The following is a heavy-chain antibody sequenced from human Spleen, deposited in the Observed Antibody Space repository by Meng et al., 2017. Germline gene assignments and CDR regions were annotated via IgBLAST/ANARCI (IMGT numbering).Heavy chain of an antibody. CDR2: ISWNSGSI. J-gene: IGHJ1*01. CDR3: ARWAPDYYDSSGYPTDHEYFQH. CDR1: GFTFDDYA. Sequence: GGSLRLSCAASGFTFDDYAMHWVRQAPGKGLEWVSGISWNSGSIGYADSVKGRFTISRDNAKNSLYLQMNSLRAEDTAVYYCARWAPDYYDSSGYPTDHEYFQHWGQGTLVTVSS. D-gene: IGHD3-22*01. V-gene: IGHV3-9*01.